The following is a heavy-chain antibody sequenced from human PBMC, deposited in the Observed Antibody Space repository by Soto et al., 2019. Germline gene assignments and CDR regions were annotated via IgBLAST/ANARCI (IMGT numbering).Heavy chain of an antibody. J-gene: IGHJ4*02. CDR3: TKNYYFDS. CDR2: INIVGGNT. CDR1: GFTFSNYA. Sequence: VQLLESGGGLVQPGGSLRLSCAASGFTFSNYAMIWVRQAPGKALEWVSSINIVGGNTNYADSVRGRFTMSRDDSKNTVFLQMISLRADDTAIYYCTKNYYFDSWGQGTLITVSS. V-gene: IGHV3-23*01.